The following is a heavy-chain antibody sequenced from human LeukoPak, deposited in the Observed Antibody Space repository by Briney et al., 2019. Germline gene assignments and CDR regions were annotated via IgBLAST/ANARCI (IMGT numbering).Heavy chain of an antibody. J-gene: IGHJ4*02. CDR1: GFTFSSYA. V-gene: IGHV3-23*01. Sequence: GGSLRLSCAASGFTFSSYAMSWVRQAPGKGLEWVSAISGSGGSTYYADSVKGRFTISRDSSKNTLYLQMNSLRAEDTAVYYCAKAGYDFWSGYFNLTPDFDYWGQGTLVTVSS. D-gene: IGHD3-3*01. CDR2: ISGSGGST. CDR3: AKAGYDFWSGYFNLTPDFDY.